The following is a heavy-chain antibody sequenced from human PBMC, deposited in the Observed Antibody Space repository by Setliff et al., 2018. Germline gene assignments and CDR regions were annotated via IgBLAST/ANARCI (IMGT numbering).Heavy chain of an antibody. CDR3: ARVSEYSNYRDF. Sequence: PGGSLRLSCGGYGFTFSSYAMHWVRQVPGKGLEFVASITSDGGSSYYANPVKGRFVISRDNSKNTLSLHMDSLRADDMALYYCARVSEYSNYRDFWGQGSLVTVSS. D-gene: IGHD6-6*01. CDR2: ITSDGGSS. CDR1: GFTFSSYA. J-gene: IGHJ4*02. V-gene: IGHV3-64*01.